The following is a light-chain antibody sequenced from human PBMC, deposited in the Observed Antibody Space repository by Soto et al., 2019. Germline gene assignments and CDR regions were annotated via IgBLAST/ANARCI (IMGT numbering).Light chain of an antibody. J-gene: IGKJ1*01. CDR3: QQYYSYPRK. Sequence: DIQFTQSPSFLSESVVDRVTITFLASQGISSYLAWYQQKPGKAPKLLIYAASTLQSGVPSRFSGSGSGTEFTLTISSLQPEDFATYYCQQYYSYPRKCGQGTKGDIK. V-gene: IGKV1-9*01. CDR1: QGISSY. CDR2: AAS.